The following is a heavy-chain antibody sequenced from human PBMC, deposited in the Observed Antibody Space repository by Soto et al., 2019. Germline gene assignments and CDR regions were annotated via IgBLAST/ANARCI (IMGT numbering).Heavy chain of an antibody. D-gene: IGHD2-21*02. Sequence: QVQLQESGPGLVKPSQSLSLTCTVSGGSITSDDYYWSWIRQPPGRGLELIGYIFYSGSTHYNPSLKSRFIISLDTSKKQVSLKLSSVTAADTAVYYCASANCGGDCSYRHDRYYFESWGQGTLVTVSS. V-gene: IGHV4-30-4*01. CDR3: ASANCGGDCSYRHDRYYFES. CDR1: GGSITSDDYY. CDR2: IFYSGST. J-gene: IGHJ4*02.